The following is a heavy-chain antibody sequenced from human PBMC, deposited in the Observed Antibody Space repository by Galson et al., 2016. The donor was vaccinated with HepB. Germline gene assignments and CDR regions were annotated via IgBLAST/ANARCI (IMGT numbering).Heavy chain of an antibody. CDR2: IWYDGNNK. Sequence: SLRLSCAASGLTVSDYGMNWVRQAPGKGLEWVAVIWYDGNNKYYLNSVKDRFTISRDNSKNMLYLQLNSLRVEDTAAYYCAKGLAYCSGTSCLSYSDSPGGGMDVWGHGATVAVSS. CDR1: GLTVSDYG. CDR3: AKGLAYCSGTSCLSYSDSPGGGMDV. J-gene: IGHJ6*02. D-gene: IGHD2-2*01. V-gene: IGHV3-33*06.